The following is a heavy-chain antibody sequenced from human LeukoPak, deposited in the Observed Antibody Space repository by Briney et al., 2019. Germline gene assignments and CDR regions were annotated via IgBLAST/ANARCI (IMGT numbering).Heavy chain of an antibody. CDR3: ARGPLLPLDY. CDR1: GGTFSSYT. Sequence: SVKVSCKASGGTFSSYTISWVRQAPGQGLEWMGRIIPILGIANYAQKFQGRVTITTDESTSTAYMELSSLRSEDTAVYYCARGPLLPLDYWGQGTLVTVSS. CDR2: IIPILGIA. D-gene: IGHD1-26*01. V-gene: IGHV1-69*16. J-gene: IGHJ4*02.